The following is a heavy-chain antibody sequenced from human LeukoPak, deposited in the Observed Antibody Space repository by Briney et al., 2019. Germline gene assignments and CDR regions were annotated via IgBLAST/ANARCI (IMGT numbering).Heavy chain of an antibody. J-gene: IGHJ5*02. CDR3: AKGSGSGWYGWFDP. Sequence: GGSLRLSCAASKFTFSAYAMYWVRQAPGKGLEWVSCIEASDVNTYYADSVKGRFSISRDNSKNTLYLQTNSLRAEDTAVYYCAKGSGSGWYGWFDPWGQGTLVTVSS. D-gene: IGHD6-19*01. CDR1: KFTFSAYA. CDR2: IEASDVNT. V-gene: IGHV3-23*01.